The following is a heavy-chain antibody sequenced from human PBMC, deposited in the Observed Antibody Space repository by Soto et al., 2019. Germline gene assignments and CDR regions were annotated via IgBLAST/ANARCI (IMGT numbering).Heavy chain of an antibody. CDR2: INHSGTA. J-gene: IGHJ4*02. Sequence: QVQLQQWGAGLLKPSETLSLTCAVYRAPFSGYSWTWIRQSPGKGLEWIGEINHSGTANYSPSLKSRVTMSVETSKSQFSLKLSSVIAADTAVYYCARGRDDFSSGSFDHWGPGTLVTVSS. CDR3: ARGRDDFSSGSFDH. CDR1: RAPFSGYS. V-gene: IGHV4-34*01. D-gene: IGHD3-3*01.